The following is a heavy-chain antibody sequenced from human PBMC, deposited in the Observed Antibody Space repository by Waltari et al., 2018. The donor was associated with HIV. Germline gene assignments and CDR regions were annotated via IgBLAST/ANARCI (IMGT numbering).Heavy chain of an antibody. Sequence: VHLLESGGGLVQPGGSLRLSCAASGFSFSSYALGWVRQAPGKGLECVSAIRGTGSTGEYADSGRGRFTISRDNAKNTLFLQMDSLRADDTAVYYCAKVYYYDSSTYFLKVPHYDYWGQGTLVTVSS. CDR1: GFSFSSYA. J-gene: IGHJ4*02. D-gene: IGHD3-22*01. CDR2: IRGTGSTG. V-gene: IGHV3-23*01. CDR3: AKVYYYDSSTYFLKVPHYDY.